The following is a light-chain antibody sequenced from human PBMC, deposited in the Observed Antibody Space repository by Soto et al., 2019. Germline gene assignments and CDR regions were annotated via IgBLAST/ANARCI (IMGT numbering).Light chain of an antibody. V-gene: IGLV2-23*02. CDR3: CSYGGSRAV. CDR1: SSDVGSHNL. J-gene: IGLJ7*01. Sequence: QSALTQPASVSGSPGQSITISCTGTSSDVGSHNLVSWYQQHPGQAPKLMIYEVSKLPLGVSARFSASKSGNTASLTISGLQAEDYADYYCCSYGGSRAVFGGGTQLTVL. CDR2: EVS.